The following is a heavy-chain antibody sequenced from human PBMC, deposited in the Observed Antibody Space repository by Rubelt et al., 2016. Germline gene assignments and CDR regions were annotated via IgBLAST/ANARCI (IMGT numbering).Heavy chain of an antibody. CDR1: GYTFTGYY. J-gene: IGHJ4*02. V-gene: IGHV1-2*02. CDR2: INPNSGGT. CDR3: GRGLYKGPRWLVAY. D-gene: IGHD6-19*01. Sequence: QVQLVQSGAEVKKPGASVKVSCKASGYTFTGYYMHWVRQAPGQGLEWMGWINPNSGGTNYAQKCKGRVGRARDTSVSTAYMELRRLRSDDTAVYYCGRGLYKGPRWLVAYWGQGTLVTVSA.